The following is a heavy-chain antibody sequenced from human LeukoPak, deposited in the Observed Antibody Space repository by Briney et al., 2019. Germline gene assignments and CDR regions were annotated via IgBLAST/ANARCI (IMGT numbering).Heavy chain of an antibody. Sequence: GESLKISCKGSGYSFTSYWIGWVRQAPGKGLEWVAVIWYDGSNKYYADSVKGRFTISRDNSKNTLYLQMNSLRAEDTAVYYCATRQSPPFDYWGQGTLVTVSS. CDR3: ATRQSPPFDY. CDR1: GYSFTSYW. CDR2: IWYDGSNK. J-gene: IGHJ4*02. D-gene: IGHD6-19*01. V-gene: IGHV3-33*01.